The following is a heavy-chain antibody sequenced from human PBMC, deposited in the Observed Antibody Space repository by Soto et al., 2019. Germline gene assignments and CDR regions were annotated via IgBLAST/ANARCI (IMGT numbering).Heavy chain of an antibody. Sequence: QLQLQESGPGLVKPSETLSLTCTVSGGSISSSSYYWGWIRQPPGKGLEWIGSIYYSGSTYYNPSLKSRVTISVDTSKNQFSLKLSSVTAADTAVYYCARVGAAAGTCCYYHYYMDVWGKGTTVTVSS. D-gene: IGHD6-13*01. CDR3: ARVGAAAGTCCYYHYYMDV. CDR2: IYYSGST. J-gene: IGHJ6*03. CDR1: GGSISSSSYY. V-gene: IGHV4-39*01.